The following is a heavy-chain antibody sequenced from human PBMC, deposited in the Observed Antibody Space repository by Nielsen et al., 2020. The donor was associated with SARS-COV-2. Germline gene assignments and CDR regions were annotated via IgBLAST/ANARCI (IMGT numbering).Heavy chain of an antibody. V-gene: IGHV1-46*01. D-gene: IGHD1-1*01. Sequence: ASVKVSCKASGYMFTSYYMHWVRQAPGQGLEWMGIINPSGGSTSYAQKFQGRVTMTTDTSTSTFYMELSSLRSGDTAVYYCARNYNWNENDAFDIWGQGTMVTVSS. J-gene: IGHJ3*02. CDR3: ARNYNWNENDAFDI. CDR2: INPSGGST. CDR1: GYMFTSYY.